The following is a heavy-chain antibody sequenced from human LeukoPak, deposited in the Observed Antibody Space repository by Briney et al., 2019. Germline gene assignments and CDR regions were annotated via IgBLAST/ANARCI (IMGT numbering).Heavy chain of an antibody. CDR1: GFTFSSYW. CDR2: ISGSGGST. J-gene: IGHJ5*02. D-gene: IGHD2-15*01. Sequence: PGGSLRLSCAASGFTFSSYWMSWVRQAPGKGLEWVSAISGSGGSTYYADSVKGRFTISRDNSKNTLYLQMNSLRAEDTAVYYCAKDRLGSYCSGGSCKNWFDPWGQGTLVTVSS. V-gene: IGHV3-23*01. CDR3: AKDRLGSYCSGGSCKNWFDP.